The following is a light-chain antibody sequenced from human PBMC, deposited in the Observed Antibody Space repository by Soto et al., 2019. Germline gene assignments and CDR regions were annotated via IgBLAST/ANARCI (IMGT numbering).Light chain of an antibody. CDR2: RDS. CDR1: NIGSKN. Sequence: SYELTQPLSVSVALGQTARITCGGNNIGSKNVHWYQQKPGQAPVLVIYRDSNRPSGIPERFSGSNSGNTATLTISRAQAGDEADYYCQVWDSSNYVFGTRTKVTV. V-gene: IGLV3-9*01. J-gene: IGLJ1*01. CDR3: QVWDSSNYV.